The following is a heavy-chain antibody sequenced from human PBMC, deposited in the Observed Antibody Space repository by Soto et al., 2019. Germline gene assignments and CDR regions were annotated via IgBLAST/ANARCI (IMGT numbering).Heavy chain of an antibody. CDR2: INPKSGGT. J-gene: IGHJ6*02. V-gene: IGHV1-2*04. CDR3: ARGDSTDCSNGVCSFFYNHDMDV. Sequence: QVHLVQSGAEVKKPGASVKFSCKASGYSFTDYHIHWVRQDPGQGREWLGRINPKSGGTSTAQKFQGWVTMTTDTSISTASMELTRLTSDDTAIYYCARGDSTDCSNGVCSFFYNHDMDVWGQGTTVTVSS. CDR1: GYSFTDYH. D-gene: IGHD2-8*01.